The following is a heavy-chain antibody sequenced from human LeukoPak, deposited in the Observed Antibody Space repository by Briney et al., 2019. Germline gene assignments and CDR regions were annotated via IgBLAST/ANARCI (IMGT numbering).Heavy chain of an antibody. CDR1: GVSISSSNSY. Sequence: MASETLSLTCTVSGVSISSSNSYWGWIRQPPGKGLEWIGSIYHSGSTNYNPSLKSRVTISIDTSRTQFSLKLSSVTAADTAVYYCARSYYDSSGYFEAECLHHWGQGSLVTVSP. CDR2: IYHSGST. D-gene: IGHD3-22*01. CDR3: ARSYYDSSGYFEAECLHH. V-gene: IGHV4-39*07. J-gene: IGHJ1*01.